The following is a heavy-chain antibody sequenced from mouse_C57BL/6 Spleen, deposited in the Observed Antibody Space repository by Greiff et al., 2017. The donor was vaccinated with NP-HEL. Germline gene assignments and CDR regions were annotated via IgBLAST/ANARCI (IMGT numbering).Heavy chain of an antibody. CDR3: ARDYSNYGYAMDY. D-gene: IGHD2-5*01. CDR2: IYPSDSET. J-gene: IGHJ4*01. CDR1: GYTFTSYW. V-gene: IGHV1-61*01. Sequence: QLKQPGAELVRPGSSVKLSCKASGYTFTSYWMDWVKQRPGQGLEWIGNIYPSDSETHYNQKFKDKATLTVDKSSSTAYMQLSSLTSEDSAVYYCARDYSNYGYAMDYWGQGTSVTVSS.